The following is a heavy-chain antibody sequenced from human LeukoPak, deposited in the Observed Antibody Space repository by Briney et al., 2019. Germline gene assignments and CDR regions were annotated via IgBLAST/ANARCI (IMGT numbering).Heavy chain of an antibody. Sequence: GGSLRLSCAATGFTFSSFDMHWVRQPTGQGLEWVSTIGTASDTYYPGSVEGRFTLSRDNAKNSLYLQMNSLTAGDTAVYYCASGPPRGKYYYMDVWGKGTTVTVSS. CDR3: ASGPPRGKYYYMDV. CDR1: GFTFSSFD. D-gene: IGHD1-1*01. CDR2: IGTASDT. J-gene: IGHJ6*03. V-gene: IGHV3-13*01.